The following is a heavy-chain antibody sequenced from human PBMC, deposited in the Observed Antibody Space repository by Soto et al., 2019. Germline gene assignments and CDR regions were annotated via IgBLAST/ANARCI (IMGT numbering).Heavy chain of an antibody. D-gene: IGHD6-6*01. Sequence: QVQLVQSGAEVKKPGSSVKVSCKASGGTFSSYAISWVRQAPGQALEWMGGIIPIFGTANYAQKFQGRITITADESTSTAYMELSSLRSEDTAVYYCARRSIAARAFGYYYYYGMDVWGQGTTVTVSS. V-gene: IGHV1-69*12. CDR3: ARRSIAARAFGYYYYYGMDV. CDR2: IIPIFGTA. J-gene: IGHJ6*02. CDR1: GGTFSSYA.